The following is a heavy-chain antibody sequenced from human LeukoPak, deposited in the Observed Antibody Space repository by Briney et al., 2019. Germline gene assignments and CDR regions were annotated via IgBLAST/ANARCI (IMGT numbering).Heavy chain of an antibody. Sequence: SETLSLTCTVSGGSISSYYWSWIRQPPGKGLEWIGYIYYSGSTNYNPSLKSRVTISVDTSKNQFSLKLSSVTAADTAVYYCARNEGSGSGWQYWYSDLWGRGTLLTVSS. CDR1: GGSISSYY. CDR2: IYYSGST. CDR3: ARNEGSGSGWQYWYSDL. V-gene: IGHV4-59*08. D-gene: IGHD6-19*01. J-gene: IGHJ2*01.